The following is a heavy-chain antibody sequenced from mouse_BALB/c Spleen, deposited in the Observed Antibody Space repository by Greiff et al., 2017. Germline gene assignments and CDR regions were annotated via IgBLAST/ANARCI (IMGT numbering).Heavy chain of an antibody. D-gene: IGHD1-1*01. V-gene: IGHV3-2*02. CDR2: ISYSGST. Sequence: VQLKESGPGLVKPSQSLSLTCTVTGYSITSDYAWNWIRQFPGNKLEWMGYISYSGSTSYNPSLKSRISITRDTSKNQYYLQLNSVTTEDTATYYCAREKNYYGSRGTFDYWGQGTTLTVSS. CDR3: AREKNYYGSRGTFDY. J-gene: IGHJ2*01. CDR1: GYSITSDYA.